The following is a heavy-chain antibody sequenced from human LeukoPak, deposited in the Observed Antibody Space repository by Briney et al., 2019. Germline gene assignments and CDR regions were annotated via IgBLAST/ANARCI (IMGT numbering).Heavy chain of an antibody. V-gene: IGHV3-53*01. Sequence: GGSLRLSCAASGFTVDSNYLSWVRQAPGKGLEWVSTIYTGGNTYYAASVKGRFTISRDFSKNTVFLHMNSLRAEDTATYYCARGDDSGYYDYFDYWSQGALVTVSS. D-gene: IGHD3-22*01. CDR3: ARGDDSGYYDYFDY. CDR1: GFTVDSNY. J-gene: IGHJ4*02. CDR2: IYTGGNT.